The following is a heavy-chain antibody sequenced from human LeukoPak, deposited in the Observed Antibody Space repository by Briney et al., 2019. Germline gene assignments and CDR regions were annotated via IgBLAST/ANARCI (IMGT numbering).Heavy chain of an antibody. CDR3: ATYRQVLLPFES. D-gene: IGHD2-8*02. Sequence: GGSLRLSCAASGFTFSDYYMSWIRQAPGKGLEWVSSIFPSGGEIHYADSVRGRFTISRDNSKSTLSLQMNSLGAEDTAIYYCATYRQVLLPFESWGQGTLVTVSS. CDR1: GFTFSDYY. V-gene: IGHV3-11*01. CDR2: IFPSGGEI. J-gene: IGHJ4*02.